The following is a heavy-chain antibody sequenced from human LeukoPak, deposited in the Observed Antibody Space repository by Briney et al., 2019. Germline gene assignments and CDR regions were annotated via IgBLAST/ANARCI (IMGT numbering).Heavy chain of an antibody. CDR2: INPNSGGT. J-gene: IGHJ5*02. CDR3: ARYCSSTSCSIYNWFDP. D-gene: IGHD2-2*01. Sequence: ASVKVSCKASGYTFTGYYMQWVRQAPGQGLEWMGWINPNSGGTNYAQKFQGRVTMTRDTSISTAYMELSRLRSDDTAVYYCARYCSSTSCSIYNWFDPWGQGTLVTVSS. CDR1: GYTFTGYY. V-gene: IGHV1-2*02.